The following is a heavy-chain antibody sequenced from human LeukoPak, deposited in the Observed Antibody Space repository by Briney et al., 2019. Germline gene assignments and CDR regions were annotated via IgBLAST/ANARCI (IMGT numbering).Heavy chain of an antibody. J-gene: IGHJ4*02. Sequence: SVKVSCKASGGTFSSYAISWVRQAPGQGLEWMGGIIPIFGTANYAQKFQGRVTMTRDTSTSTVYMELSSLRSEDTAVYYCASGGMITFGGVIGNYWGQGTLVTVSS. D-gene: IGHD3-16*02. V-gene: IGHV1-69*05. CDR1: GGTFSSYA. CDR2: IIPIFGTA. CDR3: ASGGMITFGGVIGNY.